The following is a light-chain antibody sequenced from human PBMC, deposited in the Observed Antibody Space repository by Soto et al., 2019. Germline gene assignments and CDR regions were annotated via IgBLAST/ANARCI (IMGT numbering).Light chain of an antibody. CDR1: QSISSY. CDR2: AAS. CDR3: LQSYSTLYT. Sequence: DIQMTQSPSSLSASVGDRVTITCRASQSISSYLNWYQQKPGKAPKHLLYAASSLQSGDPSRFSGSGSGTDFTHTISSLQPEDFATYDCLQSYSTLYTFGQGTKLEIK. J-gene: IGKJ2*01. V-gene: IGKV1-39*01.